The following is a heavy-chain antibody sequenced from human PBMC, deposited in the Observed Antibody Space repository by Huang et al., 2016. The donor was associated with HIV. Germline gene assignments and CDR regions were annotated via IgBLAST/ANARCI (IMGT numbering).Heavy chain of an antibody. J-gene: IGHJ5*02. D-gene: IGHD1-1*01. V-gene: IGHV1-69*01. CDR2: IIPIFGTP. Sequence: QVQLVQSGAEVKKPGSSVRVSCEASGGTFSSYAINWVRQAPGQGLEWRGGIIPIFGTPNYAQKFQGRVTITADESTGTAYMELSSLRSDDTAVYYCARDRKYDNAWYWFDPWGQGTLVTVSS. CDR1: GGTFSSYA. CDR3: ARDRKYDNAWYWFDP.